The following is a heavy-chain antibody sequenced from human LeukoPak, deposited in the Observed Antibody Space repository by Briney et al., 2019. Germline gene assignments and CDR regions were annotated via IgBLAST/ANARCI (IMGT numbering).Heavy chain of an antibody. Sequence: ASVKVSCKASGYTFTSYYMHWVRQAPGQGLEWMGWINPNSGVTNYAQKFQGRVTMTRDTSITTAYMELSRLTSDDTAVYYCARDGGFDYWGQGTRVTVSS. CDR2: INPNSGVT. CDR3: ARDGGFDY. V-gene: IGHV1-2*02. CDR1: GYTFTSYY. J-gene: IGHJ4*02.